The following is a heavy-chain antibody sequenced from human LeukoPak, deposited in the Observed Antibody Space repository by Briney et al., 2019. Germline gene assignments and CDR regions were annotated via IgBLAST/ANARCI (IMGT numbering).Heavy chain of an antibody. CDR2: IYYSGST. J-gene: IGHJ5*02. Sequence: KPSETLSLTCTVSGGSVSSSSYYWGWIRQPPGKGLEWIGSIYYSGSTYYNPSLRSRVTISVDTSKNQFSLRLSSVTAAGTAVYYCARCYCSSTSCFSNWFDPWGQGTLVTVSS. D-gene: IGHD2-2*01. V-gene: IGHV4-39*01. CDR1: GGSVSSSSYY. CDR3: ARCYCSSTSCFSNWFDP.